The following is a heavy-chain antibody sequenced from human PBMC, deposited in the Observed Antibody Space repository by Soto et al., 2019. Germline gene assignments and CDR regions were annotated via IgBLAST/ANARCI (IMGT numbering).Heavy chain of an antibody. CDR1: GFSLSTSGMC. Sequence: SGPTLVNPTQTLTLTCTFSGFSLSTSGMCVSWIRQPPGKALEWLARIDWDDDKYYSTSLKTRLTISKDTSKNQVVLTMTNMDPVDTATYYCARSKSESGYDLDFDYWGQGTLVTVSS. CDR3: ARSKSESGYDLDFDY. V-gene: IGHV2-70*11. D-gene: IGHD5-12*01. CDR2: IDWDDDK. J-gene: IGHJ4*02.